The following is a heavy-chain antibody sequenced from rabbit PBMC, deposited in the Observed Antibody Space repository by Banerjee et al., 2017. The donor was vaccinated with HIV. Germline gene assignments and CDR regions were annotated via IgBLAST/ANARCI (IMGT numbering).Heavy chain of an antibody. CDR1: GFSFSSSYY. D-gene: IGHD6-1*01. V-gene: IGHV1S40*01. Sequence: QSLVESGGDLVQPGASLTLTCTASGFSFSSSYYMCWVRQAPGKGLEWIACIYADSSGRTYYASWAKGRFTISKTSSTTVTLQMTSLTAADTATYFCARGSYGAYYFDLWGPGTLVTVS. J-gene: IGHJ4*01. CDR2: IYADSSGRT. CDR3: ARGSYGAYYFDL.